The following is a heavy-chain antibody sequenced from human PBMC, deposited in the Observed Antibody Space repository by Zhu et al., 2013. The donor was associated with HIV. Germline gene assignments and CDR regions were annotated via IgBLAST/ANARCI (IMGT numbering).Heavy chain of an antibody. CDR3: ARSDMTTSLFGFYGLDV. V-gene: IGHV1-3*01. Sequence: QVQLVQSGAEVKKPGASVKVSCKASGFTFSTYAMHWVRQAPGQRLEWMGWINVGPGHTQYSQKFQGRVTITRDTSASTAYMDLSSLRSEDTAVYYCARSDMTTSLFGFYGLDVWGQGTTVTVSS. CDR2: INVGPGHT. D-gene: IGHD4-4*01. J-gene: IGHJ6*02. CDR1: GFTFSTYA.